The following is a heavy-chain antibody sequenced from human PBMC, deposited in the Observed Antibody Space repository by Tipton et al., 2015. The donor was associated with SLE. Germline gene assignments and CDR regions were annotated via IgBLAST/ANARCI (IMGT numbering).Heavy chain of an antibody. Sequence: SLRLSCAASGFTFSTYEMNWVRQAPGKGLEWVSYISSSGSTKYYADSVKGRFTISRDNAKNSLFLQRNTLRAEDTAVYYCASSRRGMFDYWGQGTLVTVSS. CDR2: ISSSGSTK. V-gene: IGHV3-48*03. J-gene: IGHJ4*02. CDR1: GFTFSTYE. CDR3: ASSRRGMFDY.